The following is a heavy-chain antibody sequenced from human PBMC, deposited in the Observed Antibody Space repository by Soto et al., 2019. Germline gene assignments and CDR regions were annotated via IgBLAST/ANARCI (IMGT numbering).Heavy chain of an antibody. J-gene: IGHJ4*02. CDR3: ARERGDDTAMVG. Sequence: QVQLVQSGAEVKKPGSSVKVSCKASGGTFSSYAISWVRQAPGQGLEWMGGIIPIFGTANYAQKFQGRVTITADESTSTAYMGRSRLRSEDTAVYYWARERGDDTAMVGWGQGTLVTVSS. CDR2: IIPIFGTA. V-gene: IGHV1-69*01. CDR1: GGTFSSYA. D-gene: IGHD5-18*01.